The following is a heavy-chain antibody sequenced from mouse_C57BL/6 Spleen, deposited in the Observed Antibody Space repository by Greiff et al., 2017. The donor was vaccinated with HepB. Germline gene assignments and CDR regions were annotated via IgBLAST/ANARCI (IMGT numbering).Heavy chain of an antibody. V-gene: IGHV1-69*01. CDR2: IDPSDSYT. J-gene: IGHJ3*01. CDR1: GYTFTSYW. CDR3: ARRDYYGSGFAY. D-gene: IGHD1-1*01. Sequence: QVQLQQPGAELVMPGASVKLSCKASGYTFTSYWMHWVKQRPGQGLEWIGEIDPSDSYTNYNQKFKGKSTLTVDKSSSTAYMQLSSLTSEDSAVYDCARRDYYGSGFAYWGQGTLVTVSA.